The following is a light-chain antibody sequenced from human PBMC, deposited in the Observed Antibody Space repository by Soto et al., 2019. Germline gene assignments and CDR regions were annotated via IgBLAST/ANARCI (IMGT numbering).Light chain of an antibody. CDR1: SSDVGGYNY. CDR2: DVR. Sequence: QSVLTQPASVSGSLGQSITISCTGTSSDVGGYNYISWYQQHPGKAPKFIIYDVRNRPSGVSNRFSGSRSGNTASLTISGLQAEDEADYYCSSYTSSNTVIFGGGTKLTVL. CDR3: SSYTSSNTVI. J-gene: IGLJ2*01. V-gene: IGLV2-14*03.